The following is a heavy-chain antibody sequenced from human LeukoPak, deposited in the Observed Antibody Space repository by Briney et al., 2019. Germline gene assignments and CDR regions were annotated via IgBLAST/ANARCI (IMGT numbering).Heavy chain of an antibody. V-gene: IGHV4-61*02. CDR3: ARGYCGGDSYCSGDAFDI. D-gene: IGHD2-21*02. J-gene: IGHJ3*02. Sequence: SETLSLTCTVSGGSISSGSYYWSWIRQPAGKGLEWIGRIYTSGSTNYNPSLKSRVTISVDTSKNQFSLKLSSVTAADTAVYYCARGYCGGDSYCSGDAFDIWGQGTMVTVSS. CDR1: GGSISSGSYY. CDR2: IYTSGST.